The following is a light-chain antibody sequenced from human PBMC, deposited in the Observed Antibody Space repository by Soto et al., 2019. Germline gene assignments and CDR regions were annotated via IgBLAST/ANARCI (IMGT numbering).Light chain of an antibody. CDR2: LNSDGSH. CDR3: QTWGTGIHVV. CDR1: SGHSSYA. J-gene: IGLJ2*01. V-gene: IGLV4-69*01. Sequence: QPVLTQSPSASASLGASVKLTCTLSSGHSSYAIAWHQQQPEKGPRYLMRLNSDGSHSKGGGIPDRFSGSSSGAERYLPISNLPSEDEAYYYCQTWGTGIHVVFGGGTKLTVL.